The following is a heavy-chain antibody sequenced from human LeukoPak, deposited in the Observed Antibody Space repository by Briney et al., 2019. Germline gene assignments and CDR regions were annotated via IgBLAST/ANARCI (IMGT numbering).Heavy chain of an antibody. J-gene: IGHJ5*02. Sequence: ASETLSLTCTVSGGSISSYYWSWIRQPPGKGLERIGYIYYSGSTNYNPSLKSRVTISVDTSKNQFSLKLSSVTAADTAVYYCARTGGPAAILTWGQGTLVTVSS. D-gene: IGHD2-2*02. CDR2: IYYSGST. V-gene: IGHV4-59*01. CDR1: GGSISSYY. CDR3: ARTGGPAAILT.